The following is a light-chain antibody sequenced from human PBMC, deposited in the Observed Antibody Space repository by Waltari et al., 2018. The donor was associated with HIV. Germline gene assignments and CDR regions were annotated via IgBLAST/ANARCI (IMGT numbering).Light chain of an antibody. J-gene: IGLJ2*01. V-gene: IGLV2-8*01. CDR1: NSDIGGYNY. CDR2: EVT. CDR3: SSYANKNGFYVV. Sequence: PPSASGSPGQSVTISCTGTNSDIGGYNYVSWYQQHPGKAPKLVISEVTKRPSGVPGRFSGSKSGTTASLTVSGLQAEDEADYYCSSYANKNGFYVVFGGGTRLTVL.